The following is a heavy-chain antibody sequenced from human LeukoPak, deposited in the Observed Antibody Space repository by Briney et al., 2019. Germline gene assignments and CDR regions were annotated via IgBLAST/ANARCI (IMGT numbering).Heavy chain of an antibody. CDR2: INPSGGST. V-gene: IGHV1-46*01. CDR3: ARSNAAVDGYNAPEDY. CDR1: GYTFTSYY. Sequence: ASVKVSCKASGYTFTSYYMHWVRQAPGQGLEWMGIINPSGGSTSYAQKFQGRVTMTRDTSTSTVYMELSSLRSEDTAVYYCARSNAAVDGYNAPEDYWGQGTLVTVSP. J-gene: IGHJ4*02. D-gene: IGHD5-24*01.